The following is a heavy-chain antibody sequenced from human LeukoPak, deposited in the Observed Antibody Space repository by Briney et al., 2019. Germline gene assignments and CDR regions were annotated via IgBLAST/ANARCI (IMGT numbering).Heavy chain of an antibody. Sequence: PGGSLRLSCTASGFTFGDYAMSWVRQAPGKGLEWVGLIRSKAYGGTTEYAASVKGRFTISRDDSKSIAYLQMNSLKTEDTAVYYCTRELSGASSGWYAALIGYWGQGTLVTVSS. V-gene: IGHV3-49*04. CDR3: TRELSGASSGWYAALIGY. D-gene: IGHD6-19*01. CDR2: IRSKAYGGTT. J-gene: IGHJ4*02. CDR1: GFTFGDYA.